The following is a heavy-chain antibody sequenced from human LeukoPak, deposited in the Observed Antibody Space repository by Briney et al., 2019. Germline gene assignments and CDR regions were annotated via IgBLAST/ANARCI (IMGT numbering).Heavy chain of an antibody. Sequence: GSVKVSCKASGYTFTGYYMHWVRQAPGQGLEWMGWINPNSGGTNYAQKFQGRVTMTRDTSISTAYMELSRLRSDDTAVYYCARTNYDILTGFDYWGQGTLVTVSS. CDR2: INPNSGGT. V-gene: IGHV1-2*02. D-gene: IGHD3-9*01. CDR3: ARTNYDILTGFDY. CDR1: GYTFTGYY. J-gene: IGHJ4*02.